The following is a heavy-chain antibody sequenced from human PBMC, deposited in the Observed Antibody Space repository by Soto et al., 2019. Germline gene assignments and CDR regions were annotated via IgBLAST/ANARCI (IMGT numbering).Heavy chain of an antibody. CDR3: ATQNPRPGP. J-gene: IGHJ5*02. V-gene: IGHV3-74*01. CDR2: INSDGSSK. D-gene: IGHD1-1*01. CDR1: GFTFSSYA. Sequence: GGSLRLSCAASGFTFSSYAMHWVRQAPGKGLVWVSRINSDGSSKSYADSVKGRFTISRDNAKNTLYLQMNSLRAEDTAVYYCATQNPRPGPWGQGTLVTVSS.